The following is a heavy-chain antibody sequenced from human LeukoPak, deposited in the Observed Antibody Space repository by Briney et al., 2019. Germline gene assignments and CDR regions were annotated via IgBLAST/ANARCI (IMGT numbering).Heavy chain of an antibody. CDR3: ARAPARHIVVVVAASFDY. CDR1: GYTFTSYY. CDR2: INPSGGST. V-gene: IGHV1-46*01. Sequence: GASVKVSCKASGYTFTSYYMHWVRQAPGQGLEWMGIINPSGGSTSYAQKFQGRVTMTRDMSTSTVYMELSSLRSEDTAVYYCARAPARHIVVVVAASFDYWGQGTLVTVSS. J-gene: IGHJ4*02. D-gene: IGHD2-15*01.